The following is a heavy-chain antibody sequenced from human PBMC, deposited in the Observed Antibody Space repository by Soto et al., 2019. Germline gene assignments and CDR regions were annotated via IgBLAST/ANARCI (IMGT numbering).Heavy chain of an antibody. CDR2: INSDGSST. V-gene: IGHV3-74*01. D-gene: IGHD2-2*01. CDR3: ARGGSTSPNGMDV. J-gene: IGHJ6*02. Sequence: EVQLVESGGGLVQPGGSLRLSCAASGFTFSNYWMHWVRQAPGKGLVWVSRINSDGSSTNYADSVKGRFTISRDNAKNTLYLQMNSLRAEDTAVYYCARGGSTSPNGMDVWGQGTTVTVSS. CDR1: GFTFSNYW.